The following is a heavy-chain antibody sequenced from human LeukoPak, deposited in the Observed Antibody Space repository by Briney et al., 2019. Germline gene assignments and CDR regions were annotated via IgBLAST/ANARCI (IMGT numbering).Heavy chain of an antibody. CDR2: MNPNSGNT. V-gene: IGHV1-8*01. Sequence: ASVKVSCKASGYTFTSYDINWVRQATGQGLEWMGWMNPNSGNTGYAQKFQGRVTMTRNTSISTAYMELSGLRSEDTAVYYCVRGVITNWFDPWGQGTLVTVSS. CDR3: VRGVITNWFDP. J-gene: IGHJ5*02. D-gene: IGHD3-10*01. CDR1: GYTFTSYD.